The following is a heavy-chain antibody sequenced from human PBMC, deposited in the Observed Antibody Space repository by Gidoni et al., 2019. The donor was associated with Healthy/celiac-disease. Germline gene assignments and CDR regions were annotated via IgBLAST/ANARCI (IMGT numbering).Heavy chain of an antibody. J-gene: IGHJ4*02. CDR3: ARDRGYSGYDGPFDY. Sequence: QVQLVESGGGVVQPGRSLRLSCAASGFTFSSYAMHWVRQAPGKGLEWVAVISYDGSNKYYADSVKGRFTISRDNSKNTLYLQMNSLRAEDTAVYYCARDRGYSGYDGPFDYWGQGTLVTVSS. V-gene: IGHV3-30-3*01. D-gene: IGHD5-12*01. CDR1: GFTFSSYA. CDR2: ISYDGSNK.